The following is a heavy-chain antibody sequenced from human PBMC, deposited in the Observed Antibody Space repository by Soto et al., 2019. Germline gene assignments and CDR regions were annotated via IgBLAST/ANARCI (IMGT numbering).Heavy chain of an antibody. D-gene: IGHD2-15*01. CDR1: GGSFSGYY. J-gene: IGHJ6*03. CDR2: INHSGST. CDR3: ARATNRSCSGGSCYLHYYYYMDV. Sequence: PSETLSLTCAVYGGSFSGYYWSWIRQPPGKGLEWIGEINHSGSTNYNPSPKSRVTISVDTSKNQFSLKLSSVTAADTAVYYCARATNRSCSGGSCYLHYYYYMDVWGKGTTVTVSS. V-gene: IGHV4-34*01.